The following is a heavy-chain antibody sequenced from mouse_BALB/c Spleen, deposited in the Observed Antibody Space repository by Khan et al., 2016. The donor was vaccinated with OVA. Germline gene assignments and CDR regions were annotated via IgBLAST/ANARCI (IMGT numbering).Heavy chain of an antibody. Sequence: VELVESGPVLAAPSQSLSITCTFSGFSLTNYGVHWVRQPPGKGLEWLVVIWNDGTTTYNSALKSRLTITKDNSQSQVLLKMNSLQTDDTAIYFCARQPYYHYNSMDYWGQGTSVTVSS. D-gene: IGHD2-4*01. CDR1: GFSLTNYG. J-gene: IGHJ4*01. V-gene: IGHV2-6-1*01. CDR3: ARQPYYHYNSMDY. CDR2: IWNDGTT.